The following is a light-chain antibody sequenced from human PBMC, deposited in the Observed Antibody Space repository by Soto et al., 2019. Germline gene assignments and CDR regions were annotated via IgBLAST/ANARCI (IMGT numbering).Light chain of an antibody. CDR2: GNN. Sequence: QSVLTQPPSVSGAPGQRVTISCTGSSSNIGAGYDVHWYQQFPGTAPKLLLYGNNNRPSGVPDRFSGSKSGTSASLAITGLQAEDGADYYCQSYDSSLSVPYVLGTGTKVTVL. V-gene: IGLV1-40*01. CDR3: QSYDSSLSVPYV. J-gene: IGLJ1*01. CDR1: SSNIGAGYD.